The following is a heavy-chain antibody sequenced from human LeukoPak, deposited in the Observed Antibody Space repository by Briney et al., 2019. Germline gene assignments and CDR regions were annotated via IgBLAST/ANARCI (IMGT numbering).Heavy chain of an antibody. D-gene: IGHD3-10*01. CDR3: TRRGEI. J-gene: IGHJ3*02. Sequence: PSETLSPTCTVSGGSISSSNYYWGWIRQPPGKGLEWIGSISYSGSTYSNPSLKSRVTISVDTSKNQFSLKLSSVTAADTAVYYCTRRGEIWGQGTMVTVSS. V-gene: IGHV4-39*07. CDR2: ISYSGST. CDR1: GGSISSSNYY.